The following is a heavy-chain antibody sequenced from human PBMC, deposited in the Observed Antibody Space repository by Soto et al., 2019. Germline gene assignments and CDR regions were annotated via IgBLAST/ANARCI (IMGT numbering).Heavy chain of an antibody. D-gene: IGHD3-22*01. V-gene: IGHV3-23*01. CDR2: ISGSGGST. CDR1: GFTFSNYA. J-gene: IGHJ5*02. Sequence: EVQLLESGGGLVQPGGSLRLSCAASGFTFSNYAMSWVRQAPGKGLEWVSAISGSGGSTYYADSVKGRFTISRDNSKNTLYLQMNSLRAEDTAVYYCAKGPTYYASSGYWDADAPWGQGTLVTVSS. CDR3: AKGPTYYASSGYWDADAP.